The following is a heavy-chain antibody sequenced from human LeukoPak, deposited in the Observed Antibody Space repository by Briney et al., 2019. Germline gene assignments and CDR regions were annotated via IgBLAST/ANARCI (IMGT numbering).Heavy chain of an antibody. Sequence: PGGSLRLSCVASGLTFSNYVMTWVRQAPGKGLEWVSGIIFSGASTYYADSVKGRFTISRDNSKSTLFLQMNSLRAEDTAVYYCAKDPRVGSRVATPCHWGQGTLVTVSS. CDR3: AKDPRVGSRVATPCH. V-gene: IGHV3-23*01. J-gene: IGHJ4*02. CDR2: IIFSGAST. D-gene: IGHD5-24*01. CDR1: GLTFSNYV.